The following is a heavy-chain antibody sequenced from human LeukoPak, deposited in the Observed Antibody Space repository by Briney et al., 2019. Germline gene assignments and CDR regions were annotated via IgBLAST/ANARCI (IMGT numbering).Heavy chain of an antibody. Sequence: SETLSLTCAVYGGSFSGYYWSWVRQPPGKGLEWIGEIYHSGSTNYNPSLKSRVTISIDKSKNQFSLILSSVTAADTAVYYCARSFSSSIGYWGRGTLVTVSS. V-gene: IGHV4-34*01. CDR2: IYHSGST. D-gene: IGHD6-13*01. CDR1: GGSFSGYY. J-gene: IGHJ4*02. CDR3: ARSFSSSIGY.